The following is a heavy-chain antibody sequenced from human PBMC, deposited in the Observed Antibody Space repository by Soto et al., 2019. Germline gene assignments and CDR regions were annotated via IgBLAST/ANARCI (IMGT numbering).Heavy chain of an antibody. V-gene: IGHV1-3*01. Sequence: ASVKVSCKASGYTFTSYAMHWVRQAPGQRLEWMGWINVGNGNTKYSQKFQGRVTITRDTSASTAYMELSSLRSEDTAVYYCARDFTLLWFGELSSPNWFDPWGQGTLVTVSS. CDR2: INVGNGNT. CDR3: ARDFTLLWFGELSSPNWFDP. D-gene: IGHD3-10*01. CDR1: GYTFTSYA. J-gene: IGHJ5*02.